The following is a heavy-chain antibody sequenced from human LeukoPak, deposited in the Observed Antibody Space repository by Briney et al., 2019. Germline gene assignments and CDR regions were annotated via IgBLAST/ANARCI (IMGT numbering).Heavy chain of an antibody. D-gene: IGHD3-22*01. CDR2: NSGRGGST. Sequence: APLRLSCAASGSTFSDYYMSCVRPPGRKLLEWVSTNSGRGGSTYSANSVKGRFPISRDNSKNTLYLQMNRLRAEDTAVYYCAKDRDYDSSGLLDSLFDYWGQGTLVTVSS. V-gene: IGHV3-23*01. CDR3: AKDRDYDSSGLLDSLFDY. CDR1: GSTFSDYY. J-gene: IGHJ4*02.